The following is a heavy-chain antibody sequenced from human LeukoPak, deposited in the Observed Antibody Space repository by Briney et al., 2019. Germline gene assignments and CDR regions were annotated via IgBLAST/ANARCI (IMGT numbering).Heavy chain of an antibody. V-gene: IGHV1-18*01. CDR3: ARGCCSGGSCYYFDY. D-gene: IGHD2-15*01. J-gene: IGHJ4*02. CDR2: ISAYNGNT. Sequence: GASVKVSCKASGYTFTSYGISWVRQAPGQGLEWMGWISAYNGNTNYAQKLQGRVTMTTDTSTSTAYMELRSLRSDDTAVYYCARGCCSGGSCYYFDYWGQGTLVTVSS. CDR1: GYTFTSYG.